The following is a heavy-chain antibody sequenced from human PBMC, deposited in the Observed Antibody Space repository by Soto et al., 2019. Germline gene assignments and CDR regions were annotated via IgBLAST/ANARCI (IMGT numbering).Heavy chain of an antibody. CDR3: ARADDFSARFDY. V-gene: IGHV4-30-4*01. CDR2: IYYSGST. CDR1: GGSIISGDFY. J-gene: IGHJ4*02. Sequence: SETLYFTCTFSGGSIISGDFYWSWIRQPPGKGLELIGNIYYSGSTYYNPSLRSRAIMSVDTSQNQFSLKLSSLTAADTAVYFCARADDFSARFDYWGQGALF. D-gene: IGHD4-4*01.